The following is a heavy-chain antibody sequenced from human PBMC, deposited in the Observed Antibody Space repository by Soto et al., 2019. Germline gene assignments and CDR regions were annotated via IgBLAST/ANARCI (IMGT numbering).Heavy chain of an antibody. Sequence: ASVKVSCKASGYTFTSYGISWVRQAPGQGLEWMGWISAYNGNTNYAQKLQGRVTMTTDTSTSTAYMELRSLRSDDTTVYYCARGDDSSGYWFPSFGYWGQGTLVTVSS. CDR1: GYTFTSYG. CDR3: ARGDDSSGYWFPSFGY. V-gene: IGHV1-18*01. J-gene: IGHJ4*02. CDR2: ISAYNGNT. D-gene: IGHD3-22*01.